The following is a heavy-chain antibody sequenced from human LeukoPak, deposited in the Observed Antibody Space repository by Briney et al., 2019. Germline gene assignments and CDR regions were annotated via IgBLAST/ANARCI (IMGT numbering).Heavy chain of an antibody. D-gene: IGHD1-1*01. Sequence: KPSETLALTCTVSGGSISSSSYHWGWIRQPPGKGLEWIGSIYYSGTTDYNPSLKSRVTISIDTPKNEFPLKLSSVSAADTAVYYCARRPGYFDYWGQGILVTVSS. J-gene: IGHJ4*02. V-gene: IGHV4-39*01. CDR2: IYYSGTT. CDR1: GGSISSSSYH. CDR3: ARRPGYFDY.